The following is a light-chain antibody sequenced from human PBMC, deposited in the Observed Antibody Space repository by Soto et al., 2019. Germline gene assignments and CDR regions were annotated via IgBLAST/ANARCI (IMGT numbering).Light chain of an antibody. CDR2: GAS. V-gene: IGKV3-20*01. Sequence: EIVLTQSPGTLSLSPGERATLSCRASQRISGSYVAWYQQKPGQAPRLLIYGASSRSTGIADRFSGSGSGTYFTLSISRLEPEDVALYFCQQSGSSPWTFGQGTKVEIK. J-gene: IGKJ1*01. CDR1: QRISGSY. CDR3: QQSGSSPWT.